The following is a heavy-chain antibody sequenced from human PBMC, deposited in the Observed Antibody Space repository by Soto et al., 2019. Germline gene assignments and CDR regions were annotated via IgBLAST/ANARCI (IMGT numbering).Heavy chain of an antibody. CDR1: GGTFSSYA. Sequence: ASVKVSCKASGGTFSSYAISWVRQAPGQGLEWMGGSIPIFGTANYAQKFQGRVTITADKSTSTAYMELSSLRSEDTAVYYCARDRNRNDVGYYYYGMDVWGQGTTVTVSS. CDR3: ARDRNRNDVGYYYYGMDV. D-gene: IGHD1-1*01. V-gene: IGHV1-69*06. CDR2: SIPIFGTA. J-gene: IGHJ6*02.